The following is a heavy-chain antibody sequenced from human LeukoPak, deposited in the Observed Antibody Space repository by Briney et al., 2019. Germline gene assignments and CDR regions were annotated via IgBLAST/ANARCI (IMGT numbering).Heavy chain of an antibody. CDR2: IRYDGSNK. CDR3: AKDGLNIVVVPAAISRNYYYYYMDV. J-gene: IGHJ6*03. V-gene: IGHV3-30*02. D-gene: IGHD2-2*01. CDR1: GFTFSSYG. Sequence: PGGSLRLSCAASGFTFSSYGMHWVRQAPGKGLEWVAFIRYDGSNKYYADSVKGRFTISRDNSKNTLYLQMNSLRAEDTAVYYCAKDGLNIVVVPAAISRNYYYYYMDVWGKGTTVTISS.